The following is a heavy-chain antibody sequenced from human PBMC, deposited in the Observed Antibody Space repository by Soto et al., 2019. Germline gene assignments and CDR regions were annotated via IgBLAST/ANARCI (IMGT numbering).Heavy chain of an antibody. V-gene: IGHV1-18*01. CDR2: ISAYNGNT. CDR3: ARHQSSGWYFDALDI. Sequence: QVHLVQSGAEVKKPGASVKVSCKASGYNFTSYGITWTRQAPGQGLEWMGWISAYNGNTKYAQKIQGRVTMTTDPSTSTAYRELRSLRSDDTAVYYCARHQSSGWYFDALDIWGQGTMVTVSS. J-gene: IGHJ3*02. CDR1: GYNFTSYG. D-gene: IGHD6-19*01.